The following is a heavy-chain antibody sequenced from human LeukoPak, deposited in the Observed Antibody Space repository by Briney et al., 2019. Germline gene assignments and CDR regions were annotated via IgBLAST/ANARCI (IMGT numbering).Heavy chain of an antibody. D-gene: IGHD1-26*01. CDR3: ARGNSGSYYDIDY. CDR1: GGSISSYY. V-gene: IGHV4-59*01. Sequence: SETLSLTCTVSGGSISSYYWSWIRQPPGKGLEWIGYIYYSGSTNYNPSLKSRVTISVDTSKNQFPLKLSSVTAADTAVYYCARGNSGSYYDIDYWGQGTLVTVSS. CDR2: IYYSGST. J-gene: IGHJ4*02.